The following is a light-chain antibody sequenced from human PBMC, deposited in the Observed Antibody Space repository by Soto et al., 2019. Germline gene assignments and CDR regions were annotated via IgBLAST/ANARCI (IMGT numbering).Light chain of an antibody. V-gene: IGKV2-28*01. CDR3: MQALQTWT. CDR2: LGS. CDR1: QSLLHSNGYNF. J-gene: IGKJ1*01. Sequence: EIVMTKSPLSLPVTPGEPASISCRSSQSLLHSNGYNFLNWYLQKPGQSPQLLIFLGSNRASGVPDRFSGSGSGTDFTLKISRVEAEDVGVYYCMQALQTWTFGQGTKVDIK.